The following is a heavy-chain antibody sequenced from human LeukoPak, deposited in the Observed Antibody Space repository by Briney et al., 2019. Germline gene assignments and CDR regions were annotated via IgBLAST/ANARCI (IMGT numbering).Heavy chain of an antibody. V-gene: IGHV3-33*06. CDR2: TWYDGRNK. J-gene: IGHJ2*01. CDR1: AFTFSTYA. Sequence: AGGSLRLSCAASAFTFSTYAMHWVRQAPGKGLEWVAVTWYDGRNKYYADSVKGRFTISRDNSKNTLYLQMNSLGVEDTALYYCAKDHIIYGSTGFFDLWGRGTLITVSS. D-gene: IGHD2/OR15-2a*01. CDR3: AKDHIIYGSTGFFDL.